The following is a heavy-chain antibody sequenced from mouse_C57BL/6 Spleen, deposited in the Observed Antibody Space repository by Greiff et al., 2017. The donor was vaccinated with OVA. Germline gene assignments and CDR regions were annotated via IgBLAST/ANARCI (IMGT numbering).Heavy chain of an antibody. CDR2: ISDGGSYT. CDR3: ARDQGDYPYWYFDV. Sequence: DVHLVESGGGLVKPGGSLKLSCAASGFTFSSYAMSWVRQTPEKRLEWVATISDGGSYTYYPDNVKGRFTISRDNAKNNLYLQMSHLKSEDTAMYYGARDQGDYPYWYFDVWGTGTTVTVSS. J-gene: IGHJ1*03. V-gene: IGHV5-4*01. D-gene: IGHD5-5*01. CDR1: GFTFSSYA.